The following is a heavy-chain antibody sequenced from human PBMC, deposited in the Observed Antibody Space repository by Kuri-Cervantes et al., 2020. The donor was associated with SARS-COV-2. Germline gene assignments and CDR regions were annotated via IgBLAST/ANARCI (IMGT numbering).Heavy chain of an antibody. CDR3: ATSGYYDFWSGYYFDY. CDR2: IYYSGST. J-gene: IGHJ4*02. V-gene: IGHV4-39*01. CDR1: GGSISSSSYY. Sequence: TETLSLTCTVSGGSISSSSYYWGWIRQPPGKGLEWIGSIYYSGSTYYNPPLKSRVTISVDTSKNQFSLKLSSVTAADTAVYYCATSGYYDFWSGYYFDYWGQGTLVTVSS. D-gene: IGHD3-3*01.